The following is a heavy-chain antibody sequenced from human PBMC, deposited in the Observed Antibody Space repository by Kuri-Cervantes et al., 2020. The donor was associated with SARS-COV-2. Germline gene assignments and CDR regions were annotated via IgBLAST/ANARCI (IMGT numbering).Heavy chain of an antibody. CDR2: ISSSGSTI. CDR1: GFTFSDYY. Sequence: GGSLRLSCAASGFTFSDYYMSWIRQAPGKGLEWVSYISSSGSTIYYADSVKGRFTISRDNSKNTLYLQMNSLRAEDTAVYYCAKGGFWRHRKHAGAFDIWGQGTMVTVSS. V-gene: IGHV3-11*01. D-gene: IGHD1-14*01. J-gene: IGHJ3*02. CDR3: AKGGFWRHRKHAGAFDI.